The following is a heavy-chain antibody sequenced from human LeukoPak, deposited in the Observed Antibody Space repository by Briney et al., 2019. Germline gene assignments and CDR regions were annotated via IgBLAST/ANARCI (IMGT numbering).Heavy chain of an antibody. CDR2: IKSDGST. Sequence: QAGGSLRLSCAASGFTFSSYWMHWVRQAPGKGLVWVSRIKSDGSTNYEDSVKGRFTISRDNAKNTVSLQMNSLRAEDTGVYYCARAPSEIGGYYPEYFRHWGQGTLVTVSS. V-gene: IGHV3-74*01. J-gene: IGHJ1*01. CDR1: GFTFSSYW. CDR3: ARAPSEIGGYYPEYFRH. D-gene: IGHD3-22*01.